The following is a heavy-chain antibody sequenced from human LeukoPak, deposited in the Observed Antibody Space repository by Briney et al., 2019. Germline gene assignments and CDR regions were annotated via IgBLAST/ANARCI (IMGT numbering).Heavy chain of an antibody. J-gene: IGHJ4*02. CDR1: GYTFAGYY. CDR2: IIPIFGTA. CDR3: ARGKRGDGYNN. V-gene: IGHV1-69*05. Sequence: SVKVSCKASGYTFAGYYMHWVRQAPGQGLEWMGGIIPIFGTANYAQKFQGRVTITTDESTSTAYMELSSLRSEDTAVYYCARGKRGDGYNNWGQGTLVTVSS. D-gene: IGHD5-24*01.